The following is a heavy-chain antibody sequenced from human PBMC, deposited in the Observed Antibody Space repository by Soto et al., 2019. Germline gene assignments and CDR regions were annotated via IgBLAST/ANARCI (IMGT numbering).Heavy chain of an antibody. Sequence: SVKVSCKASGGTFSSYAISWVRQAPGQGLEWMGGIIPIFGTANYAQKFQGRVTITADESTSTAYMELSSLRSEDTAVYYCARGEDCGGDCYPREAFDIWGQGPMVTVSS. CDR3: ARGEDCGGDCYPREAFDI. CDR2: IIPIFGTA. J-gene: IGHJ3*02. V-gene: IGHV1-69*13. D-gene: IGHD2-21*02. CDR1: GGTFSSYA.